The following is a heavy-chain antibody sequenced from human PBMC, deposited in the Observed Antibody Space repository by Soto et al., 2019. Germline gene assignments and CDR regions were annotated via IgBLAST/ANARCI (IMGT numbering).Heavy chain of an antibody. Sequence: EVQLVETGGGLIQPGGSLRLSCAAYGFIVSNNYMSWVRQAPGKGLEWVSVIYSGGSTNYADSVKGRFTVSRDNSKNIVYRQMNSLIAEDTAVYYCARTSYKYDSSGYLASTLDYWGQGTLVTVSS. D-gene: IGHD3-22*01. V-gene: IGHV3-53*02. CDR2: IYSGGST. CDR1: GFIVSNNY. CDR3: ARTSYKYDSSGYLASTLDY. J-gene: IGHJ4*02.